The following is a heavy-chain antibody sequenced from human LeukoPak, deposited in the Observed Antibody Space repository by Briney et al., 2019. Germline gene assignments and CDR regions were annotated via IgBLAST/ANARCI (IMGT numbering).Heavy chain of an antibody. D-gene: IGHD3-22*01. CDR2: IYYSGST. J-gene: IGHJ2*01. Sequence: SETLSLTCTVSGGSISSSSYYWGWIRQPPGKGLEWIGSIYYSGSTYYNPSLKSRVTISVDTSKNQFSLKLSSVTAADTALYYCARVGYDSSGWKSHFDLWGRGTLVTVSS. CDR1: GGSISSSSYY. CDR3: ARVGYDSSGWKSHFDL. V-gene: IGHV4-39*01.